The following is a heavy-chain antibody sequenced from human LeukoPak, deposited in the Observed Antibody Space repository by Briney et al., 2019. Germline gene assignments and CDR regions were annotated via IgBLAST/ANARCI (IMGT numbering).Heavy chain of an antibody. CDR1: GGSFSGYY. CDR2: INHSGST. D-gene: IGHD5-24*01. J-gene: IGHJ4*02. CDR3: ARGRRWLQLRSRGIDY. V-gene: IGHV4-34*01. Sequence: SETLSLTCAVYGGSFSGYYWSWIRQPPGKGLEWIGEINHSGSTNYNPSLKSRVTISVDTSKNQFSLKLSSVTAADTAVYYCARGRRWLQLRSRGIDYWGQGTLVTVSS.